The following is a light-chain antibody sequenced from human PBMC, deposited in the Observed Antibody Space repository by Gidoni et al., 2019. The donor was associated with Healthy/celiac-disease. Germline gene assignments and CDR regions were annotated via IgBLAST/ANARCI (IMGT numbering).Light chain of an antibody. V-gene: IGKV3-20*01. CDR2: GAS. CDR3: QQYGSSPRYT. CDR1: QSVSSSY. J-gene: IGKJ2*01. Sequence: EIVFTQSPGTLSLSPGERATLSCMASQSVSSSYLAWYQQKPGQAPRLLIYGASSRATGIPDRFSGSGSGTDFTLTISRLEPEDFAVYYCQQYGSSPRYTFGQGTKLEIK.